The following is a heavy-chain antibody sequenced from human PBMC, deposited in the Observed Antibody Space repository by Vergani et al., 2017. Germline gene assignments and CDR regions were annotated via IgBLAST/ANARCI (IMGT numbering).Heavy chain of an antibody. Sequence: QVQLQESGPGLVKPSQTLSLTCTVSGGSISSGGYYWSWIRQHPWKGLEWIGYLYYSGSTYYNPSLKSRVTISVDTSKNQFSLKLSSVTAADTAVYYCARGTRSGALFDYWGQGTLVTVSS. J-gene: IGHJ4*02. CDR2: LYYSGST. CDR3: ARGTRSGALFDY. D-gene: IGHD7-27*01. V-gene: IGHV4-31*03. CDR1: GGSISSGGYY.